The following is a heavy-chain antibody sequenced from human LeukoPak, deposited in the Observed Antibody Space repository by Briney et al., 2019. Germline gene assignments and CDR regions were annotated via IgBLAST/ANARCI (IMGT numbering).Heavy chain of an antibody. Sequence: GGSLRLSCAASGFTFSSYAMQWVRQAPDKRLEYVSGMGGSGANTHYADSVRGRFTMSRDNSRDTLYLQMGSLRPEDTAVYYCARDGKAKNDYWGQGTLVTVSS. CDR1: GFTFSSYA. CDR2: MGGSGANT. D-gene: IGHD1-26*01. V-gene: IGHV3-64*02. CDR3: ARDGKAKNDY. J-gene: IGHJ4*02.